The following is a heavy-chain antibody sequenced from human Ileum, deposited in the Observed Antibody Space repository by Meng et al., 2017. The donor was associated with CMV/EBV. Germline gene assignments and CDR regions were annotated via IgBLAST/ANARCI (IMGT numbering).Heavy chain of an antibody. Sequence: VQLHKWGAGLLKPSETLSLPCAVSGEPLNGFFCSWIRQPPGRGLEWIGEVNNRGRTNYNPSLKSRLTISIDTSKRQLSLMVTSVTAADSAIYYCASGRLQFTPSALQHWGPGTLVTVSS. J-gene: IGHJ1*01. V-gene: IGHV4-34*01. CDR1: GEPLNGFF. D-gene: IGHD5-24*01. CDR3: ASGRLQFTPSALQH. CDR2: VNNRGRT.